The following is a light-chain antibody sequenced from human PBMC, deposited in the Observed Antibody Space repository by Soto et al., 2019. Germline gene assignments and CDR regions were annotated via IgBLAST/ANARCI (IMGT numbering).Light chain of an antibody. V-gene: IGKV3-11*01. J-gene: IGKJ4*01. Sequence: EIVLTQSPATLSLSPGERATLSCRASQSVSSYLAWYQQKPGQAPRLLIYDASNRATGIPARFSGSGSGTDFTLTSSSRQPEDFAVYYCQQRSKWPPLTFGGGTKVEIK. CDR3: QQRSKWPPLT. CDR2: DAS. CDR1: QSVSSY.